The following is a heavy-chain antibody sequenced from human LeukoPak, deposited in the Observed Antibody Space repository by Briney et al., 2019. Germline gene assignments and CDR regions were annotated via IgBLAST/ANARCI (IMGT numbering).Heavy chain of an antibody. Sequence: PGGTLRLSCAASGFTLSSYWMSGVREARGRGLEWVANIKQDGSEKYYVDSVKGRFTISRHNDKHSLYLQVNSVRAEDSGVYYCARVCCSGGSCYSADKFDYWGQGTLVTVSS. J-gene: IGHJ4*02. CDR2: IKQDGSEK. CDR1: GFTLSSYW. CDR3: ARVCCSGGSCYSADKFDY. D-gene: IGHD2-15*01. V-gene: IGHV3-7*01.